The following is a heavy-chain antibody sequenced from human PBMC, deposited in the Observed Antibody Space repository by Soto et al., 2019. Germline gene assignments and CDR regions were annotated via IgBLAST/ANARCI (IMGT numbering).Heavy chain of an antibody. D-gene: IGHD1-1*01. CDR2: ISPSGNIK. Sequence: EVQLMESGGDLVQPGGSLRLSCATSGITVSAHDWNWVRQAPGKGLEWVSYISPSGNIKTYADSVKGRFTISRDNAKNALYLQMNNLRVEDTAVYYCACDTPGMEDFAYWGQGTLVTVSS. CDR3: ACDTPGMEDFAY. J-gene: IGHJ4*02. CDR1: GITVSAHD. V-gene: IGHV3-48*03.